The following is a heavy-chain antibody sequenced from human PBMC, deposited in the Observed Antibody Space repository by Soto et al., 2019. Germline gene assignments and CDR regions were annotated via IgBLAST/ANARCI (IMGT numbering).Heavy chain of an antibody. CDR1: GGSISSGDYY. Sequence: SETLSLTCTVSGGSISSGDYYWSWIRHPPGNGLEWIGYIYYIGSTYYNPSLKSRVTISVDTSKNQFSLKLSSVTAADTAVYYCAREVSGWYYYYGMDVWGQGPTVTVYS. CDR3: AREVSGWYYYYGMDV. V-gene: IGHV4-30-4*01. D-gene: IGHD6-19*01. J-gene: IGHJ6*02. CDR2: IYYIGST.